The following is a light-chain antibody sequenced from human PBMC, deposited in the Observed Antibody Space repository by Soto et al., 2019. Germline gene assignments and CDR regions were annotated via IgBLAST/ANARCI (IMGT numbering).Light chain of an antibody. J-gene: IGKJ1*01. Sequence: EIVITQSPSTLSVSPGERATLSCRASQSVSSNLAWYQQKPGQAPRLLIYDASTRATGIPARFSGGGSGTDFTLIISSLQSEDSAIYYCQQYKNWPTFGQGTKVDIK. CDR1: QSVSSN. CDR3: QQYKNWPT. CDR2: DAS. V-gene: IGKV3-15*01.